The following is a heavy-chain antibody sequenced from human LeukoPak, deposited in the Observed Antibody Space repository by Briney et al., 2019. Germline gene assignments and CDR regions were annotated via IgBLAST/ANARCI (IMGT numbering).Heavy chain of an antibody. CDR1: GYSFTSYW. J-gene: IGHJ3*02. Sequence: GESLKISCKGSGYSFTSYWIGWVRQVPGKGLEWMGIIYPGDSDTRCSPSFQGQVTISADKSISTAYLQWSSLKASDTAMYYCASLRYCSGGSCYSGAFDIWGQGTMVTVSS. CDR2: IYPGDSDT. CDR3: ASLRYCSGGSCYSGAFDI. V-gene: IGHV5-51*01. D-gene: IGHD2-15*01.